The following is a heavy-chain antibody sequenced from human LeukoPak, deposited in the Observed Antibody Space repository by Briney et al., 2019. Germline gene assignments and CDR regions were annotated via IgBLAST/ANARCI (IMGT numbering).Heavy chain of an antibody. CDR3: ARLIETYFDY. J-gene: IGHJ4*02. D-gene: IGHD2/OR15-2a*01. CDR1: GGSISSSSYY. Sequence: SETLSLTCTVSGGSISSSSYYWGWIRQPPGTGLEWIGSIYYSGSTYYNPSLKSRVTISVDTSKNQFSLKLSSVTAADTAVYYWARLIETYFDYWGQGTLVTVSS. CDR2: IYYSGST. V-gene: IGHV4-39*01.